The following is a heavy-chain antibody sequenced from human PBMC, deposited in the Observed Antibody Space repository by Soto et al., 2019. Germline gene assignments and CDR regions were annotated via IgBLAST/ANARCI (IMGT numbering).Heavy chain of an antibody. Sequence: QITLKESGPTLVKPTQTLTLTCTFSGFSLTTRGVGVGWIRQPPGKALECLALIYWDDDKRYSPSLQSRLSITKDTSKNQEFLTMTNVDPVDTATYYCAHIPNYYQYDGFDPWGQGTLVSVSS. J-gene: IGHJ5*02. V-gene: IGHV2-5*02. D-gene: IGHD3-16*01. CDR3: AHIPNYYQYDGFDP. CDR1: GFSLTTRGVG. CDR2: IYWDDDK.